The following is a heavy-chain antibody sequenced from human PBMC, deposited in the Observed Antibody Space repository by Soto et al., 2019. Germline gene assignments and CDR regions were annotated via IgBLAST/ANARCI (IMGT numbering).Heavy chain of an antibody. CDR3: ASSFSQPEHCSSTSCYTGRDYYYYGMDV. D-gene: IGHD2-2*02. J-gene: IGHJ6*02. CDR1: GYSLTSYW. Sequence: PXESLNISCRGSGYSLTSYWISWVRQMPGKGLEWMGRIDPSDSYTNYSPSFQGHVTISADKSISTAYLQWSSLKASDTAMYYCASSFSQPEHCSSTSCYTGRDYYYYGMDVWGQGATVTVSS. V-gene: IGHV5-10-1*01. CDR2: IDPSDSYT.